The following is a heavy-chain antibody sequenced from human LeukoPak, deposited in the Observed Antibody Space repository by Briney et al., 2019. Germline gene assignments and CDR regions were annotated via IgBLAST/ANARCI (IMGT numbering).Heavy chain of an antibody. CDR1: GFTFSSYS. D-gene: IGHD3-22*01. CDR3: AKEGEYYYDSSGYPILPLDY. Sequence: GGSLRLSCAASGFTFSSYSMNWVRQAPGKGLEWVSSISSSSSYIYYADSVKGRFTISRDNAKNSLYLQMNSLRAEDTAVYYCAKEGEYYYDSSGYPILPLDYWGQGTLVTVSS. CDR2: ISSSSSYI. V-gene: IGHV3-21*01. J-gene: IGHJ4*02.